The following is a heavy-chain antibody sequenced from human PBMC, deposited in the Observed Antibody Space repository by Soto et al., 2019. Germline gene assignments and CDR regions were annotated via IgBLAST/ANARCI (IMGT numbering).Heavy chain of an antibody. CDR1: GYTFTSYG. Sequence: ASVKVSCKASGYTFTSYGISWVRPAPGQGLEWMGWISAYNGNTNYAQKLQGRVTMTTDTSTSTAYMELRSLRSDDTAVYYCASGYYDSSGYVDAFDIWGQGTMVTVSS. V-gene: IGHV1-18*01. D-gene: IGHD3-22*01. CDR2: ISAYNGNT. CDR3: ASGYYDSSGYVDAFDI. J-gene: IGHJ3*02.